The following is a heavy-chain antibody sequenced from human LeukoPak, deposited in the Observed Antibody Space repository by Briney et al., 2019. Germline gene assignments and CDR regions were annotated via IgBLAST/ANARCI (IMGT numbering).Heavy chain of an antibody. J-gene: IGHJ4*02. CDR2: IKQDGSEK. CDR3: ARDKIVGATHFDY. Sequence: GGSLRLSCAASGFTFSSYWMSWVRQAPGKGLEWVANIKQDGSEKYYVDSVKGRLTISRDNAENSLYLQMNSLRAEDTAVYYCARDKIVGATHFDYWGQGTLVTVSS. D-gene: IGHD1-26*01. V-gene: IGHV3-7*01. CDR1: GFTFSSYW.